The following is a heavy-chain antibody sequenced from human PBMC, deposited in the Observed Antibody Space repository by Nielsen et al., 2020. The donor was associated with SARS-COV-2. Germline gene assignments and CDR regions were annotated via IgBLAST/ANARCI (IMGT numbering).Heavy chain of an antibody. D-gene: IGHD3-16*01. CDR1: GLTFSSYG. CDR3: TGGVGRYYFDY. Sequence: GESLKISCAASGLTFSSYGMHWVRQAPGKGLEWVAVISYDGSNKYYADSVKGRFTISRDESKNTLYLQMNSLRAEDTAVYYCTGGVGRYYFDYWGQGTLVTVSS. J-gene: IGHJ4*02. CDR2: ISYDGSNK. V-gene: IGHV3-30*03.